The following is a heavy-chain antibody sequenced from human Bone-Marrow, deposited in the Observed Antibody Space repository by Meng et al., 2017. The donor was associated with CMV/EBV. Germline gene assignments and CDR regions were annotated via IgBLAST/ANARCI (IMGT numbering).Heavy chain of an antibody. CDR2: IRYDGSNK. V-gene: IGHV3-30*02. CDR1: GFTFSSYG. J-gene: IGHJ4*02. CDR3: AKDGGYYSGYFDY. D-gene: IGHD3-22*01. Sequence: GESLKISCAASGFTFSSYGMHWVRQAPGKGLEWVAFIRYDGSNKYYADSVKGRFTISRDNSKNTLYLQMNSLRAEDTAVYYCAKDGGYYSGYFDYWGQGTPVTVSS.